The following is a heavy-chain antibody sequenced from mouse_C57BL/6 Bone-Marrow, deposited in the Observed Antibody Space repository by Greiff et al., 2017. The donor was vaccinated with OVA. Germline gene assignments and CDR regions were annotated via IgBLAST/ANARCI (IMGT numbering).Heavy chain of an antibody. V-gene: IGHV1-81*01. CDR2: IYPRSGNT. CDR1: GYTFTSYG. Sequence: QVQLKQSGAELARPGASVKLSCKASGYTFTSYGISWVKQRTGQGLEWIGEIYPRSGNTYYNEKFKGKATLTADKSSSTAYMELRSLTSEDSAVYFCARFRTGTFAYWGQGTLVTVSA. D-gene: IGHD4-1*01. CDR3: ARFRTGTFAY. J-gene: IGHJ3*01.